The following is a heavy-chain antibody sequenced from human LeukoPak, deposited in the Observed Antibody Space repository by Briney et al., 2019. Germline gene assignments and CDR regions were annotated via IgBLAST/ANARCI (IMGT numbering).Heavy chain of an antibody. V-gene: IGHV3-48*03. CDR3: ARGTNDYGDY. J-gene: IGHJ4*02. Sequence: GGSLRLSCAASGFTFSSYEMNWVRQAPGKGLEWVSYISSSGSTIYYAYSVKGRFTISRDNAKNSLYLQMTSLRAEDTAVYYCARGTNDYGDYWGQGTLVTVSS. CDR1: GFTFSSYE. CDR2: ISSSGSTI.